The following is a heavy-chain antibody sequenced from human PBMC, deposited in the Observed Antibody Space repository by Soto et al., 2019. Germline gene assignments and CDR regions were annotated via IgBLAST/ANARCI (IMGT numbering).Heavy chain of an antibody. D-gene: IGHD4-4*01. CDR1: GFTFSSYW. CDR2: VRQDGSQK. V-gene: IGHV3-7*01. CDR3: VRDRASNSCSDY. Sequence: PGGSLRLSCEASGFTFSSYWMSWVRQAPGKGLEWVANVRQDGSQKYLVDSVKGRFTISRDNAKNSMYLQMNSLRAEDTAVYYCVRDRASNSCSDYWGQGTLVTVSS. J-gene: IGHJ4*02.